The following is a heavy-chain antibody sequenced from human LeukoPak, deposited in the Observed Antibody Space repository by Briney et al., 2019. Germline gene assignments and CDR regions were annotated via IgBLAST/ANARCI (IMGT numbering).Heavy chain of an antibody. CDR2: MYYSGST. CDR1: GGSVSRSNYY. Sequence: SETLSLTCNVSGGSVSRSNYYWTWIRQPPGKGLEWIGYMYYSGSTYYNPSLKSRVTISIDTSKNQFSLKLSSVTAADTAVYYCAKDLTVTTSQYYYGMDVWGQGTTVTVSS. J-gene: IGHJ6*02. D-gene: IGHD4-17*01. V-gene: IGHV4-61*01. CDR3: AKDLTVTTSQYYYGMDV.